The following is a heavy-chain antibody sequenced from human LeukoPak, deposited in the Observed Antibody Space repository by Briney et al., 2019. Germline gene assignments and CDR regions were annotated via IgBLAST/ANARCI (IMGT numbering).Heavy chain of an antibody. CDR2: INHSGST. CDR3: ARTHDSSGYYFDY. Sequence: PSATLSLTCAVYGGSFSGYYWSWIRQPPGKGLEWIGEINHSGSTNYNPSLKSRVTISVDTSKNQFSLKLSSVTAADTAVYYCARTHDSSGYYFDYWGQGTLVTVSS. J-gene: IGHJ4*02. V-gene: IGHV4-34*01. CDR1: GGSFSGYY. D-gene: IGHD3-22*01.